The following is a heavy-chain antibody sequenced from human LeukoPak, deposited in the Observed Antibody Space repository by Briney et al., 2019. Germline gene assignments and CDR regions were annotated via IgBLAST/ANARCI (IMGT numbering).Heavy chain of an antibody. CDR1: GYTFTGYY. Sequence: GASVKVSCKASGYTFTGYYMHWVRQAPGQGLEWMGRINPNSGGTNYAQKFQGRVTMTRDTSISTAYMELSSPRSDDTAVYYCARALQALLWFGESLDYWGQGTLVTVSS. V-gene: IGHV1-2*06. CDR2: INPNSGGT. CDR3: ARALQALLWFGESLDY. D-gene: IGHD3-10*01. J-gene: IGHJ4*02.